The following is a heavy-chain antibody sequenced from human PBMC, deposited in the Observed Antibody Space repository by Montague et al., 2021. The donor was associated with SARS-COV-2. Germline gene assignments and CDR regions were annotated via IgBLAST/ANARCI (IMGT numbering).Heavy chain of an antibody. D-gene: IGHD3-10*01. CDR1: GGSISSYY. CDR2: IYSSGST. CDR3: ARDRPRSYYYGSGHYAWGGDGMDV. Sequence: SETLSLTCTVSGGSISSYYWSWIRQPAGKGLEWIGRIYSSGSTNYNPSLKSRVTMSVDTSKNQFSLKLSSVTAADTALYYCARDRPRSYYYGSGHYAWGGDGMDVWGQGTMVTVSS. V-gene: IGHV4-4*07. J-gene: IGHJ6*02.